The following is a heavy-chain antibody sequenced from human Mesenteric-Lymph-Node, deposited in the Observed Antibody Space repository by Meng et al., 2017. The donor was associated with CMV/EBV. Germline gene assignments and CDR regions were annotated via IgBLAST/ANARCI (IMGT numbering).Heavy chain of an antibody. D-gene: IGHD3-9*01. Sequence: GESLKISCAASGFTFNTFAMSWVRQAPEKGLEWVATISRSGDSPYYADSVKGRFTISRDNSKDMVYLQMTSLRAEDTAVYYCARSTIVTPEIYWGQGMLVTVSS. V-gene: IGHV3-23*01. CDR2: ISRSGDSP. CDR3: ARSTIVTPEIY. J-gene: IGHJ4*02. CDR1: GFTFNTFA.